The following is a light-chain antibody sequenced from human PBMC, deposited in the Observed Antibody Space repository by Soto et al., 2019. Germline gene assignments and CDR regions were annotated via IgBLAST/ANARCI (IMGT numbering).Light chain of an antibody. V-gene: IGKV3-20*01. J-gene: IGKJ5*01. CDR3: QHHGTSSTT. Sequence: ELVLTPSTGTLSLTPGERATLSCRASQTVRNNYLAWYQQKPGQAPRLLIYDASSRATGIPDRFSGGGSGTDFTLTISRLEADDFAVYYCQHHGTSSTTFGQGTQLEIK. CDR1: QTVRNNY. CDR2: DAS.